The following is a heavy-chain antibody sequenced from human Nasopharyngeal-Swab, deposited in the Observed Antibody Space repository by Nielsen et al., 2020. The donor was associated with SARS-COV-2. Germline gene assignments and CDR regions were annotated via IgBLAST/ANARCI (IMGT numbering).Heavy chain of an antibody. Sequence: GGSLRLSCAASGFTFSSYGMHWVRQAPGKGLEWVAVIWYDGSNKYYADSVKGRFTISRDNSKNTLYLQMNSLRAEDTAVYYCAKIGTGSSGYRYFDYWGQGTLVTVSS. V-gene: IGHV3-33*06. CDR3: AKIGTGSSGYRYFDY. CDR2: IWYDGSNK. CDR1: GFTFSSYG. D-gene: IGHD3-22*01. J-gene: IGHJ4*02.